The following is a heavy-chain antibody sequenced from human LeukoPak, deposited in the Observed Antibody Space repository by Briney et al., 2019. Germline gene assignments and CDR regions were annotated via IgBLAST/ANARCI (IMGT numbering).Heavy chain of an antibody. CDR1: GGSFSGYY. CDR3: TRDIGDFVSDF. V-gene: IGHV4-34*01. CDR2: IHYGGTT. J-gene: IGHJ4*02. Sequence: SETLSLTCAVYGGSFSGYYWVWIRQPPGKGLEWIGSIHYGGTTHYNPSLQSRVTISADTSKNQFALDLRSVTAADTAVYYCTRDIGDFVSDFWGQGTLVTVSS. D-gene: IGHD2-21*02.